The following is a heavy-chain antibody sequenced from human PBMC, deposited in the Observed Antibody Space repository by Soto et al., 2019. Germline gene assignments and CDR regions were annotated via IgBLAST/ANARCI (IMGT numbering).Heavy chain of an antibody. CDR2: IDPSDSYT. J-gene: IGHJ5*02. D-gene: IGHD6-13*01. CDR3: ARRAAGLIIT. V-gene: IGHV5-10-1*01. CDR1: GYSFTSYW. Sequence: GESLKISCKGSGYSFTSYWISWVRQMPGKGLEWLGRIDPSDSYTNYSPSFQGHVTISADKSISTAYLQWSSLKASDTAMYYCARRAAGLIITWGQGTLVTVSS.